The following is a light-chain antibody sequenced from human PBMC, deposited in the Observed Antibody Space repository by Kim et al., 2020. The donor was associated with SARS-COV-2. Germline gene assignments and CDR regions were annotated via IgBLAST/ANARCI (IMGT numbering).Light chain of an antibody. CDR3: SSYTSTATLI. Sequence: QSALTQPASVSGSPGQSITISCTATSSDVGRYDYVSWYQQYEDKAPQLLIYDVTKRPSGVSNRFSGSKSGNTASLTISGLQAEDEADYYCSSYTSTATLIFGGGTQLTVL. CDR1: SSDVGRYDY. J-gene: IGLJ2*01. CDR2: DVT. V-gene: IGLV2-14*03.